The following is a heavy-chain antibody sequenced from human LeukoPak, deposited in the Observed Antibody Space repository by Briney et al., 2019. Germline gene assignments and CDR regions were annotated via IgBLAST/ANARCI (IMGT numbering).Heavy chain of an antibody. D-gene: IGHD6-13*01. CDR2: ISSSSSTM. J-gene: IGHJ1*01. CDR1: GFTFSTYS. CDR3: ARAGITTTGQLFQH. V-gene: IGHV3-48*01. Sequence: GGSLRLSCAVSGFTFSTYSMNWVRQAPGKGLEWVSYISSSSSTMYYADSVRGRFTISRDNAKNSLYLQMNSLRAEDTAVYYCARAGITTTGQLFQHWGQGTLVTVSS.